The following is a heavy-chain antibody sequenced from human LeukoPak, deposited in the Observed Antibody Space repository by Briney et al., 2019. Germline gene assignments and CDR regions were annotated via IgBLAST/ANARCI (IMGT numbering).Heavy chain of an antibody. D-gene: IGHD5-18*01. V-gene: IGHV4-34*01. CDR2: INHSGST. CDR1: GGSFSGYY. J-gene: IGHJ6*02. Sequence: SETLSLTCAVYGGSFSGYYWSWIRQPPGKGLEWIGEINHSGSTNYNPSLKGRVTISVDTSKNQFSPKLSSVTAADTAVYYCARDADTAMVTGYYYYGMDVWGQGTTVTVSS. CDR3: ARDADTAMVTGYYYYGMDV.